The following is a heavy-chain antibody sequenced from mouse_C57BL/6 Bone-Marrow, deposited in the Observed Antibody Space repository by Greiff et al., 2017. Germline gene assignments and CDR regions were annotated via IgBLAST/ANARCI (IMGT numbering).Heavy chain of an antibody. D-gene: IGHD1-1*01. CDR1: GFTFSDYY. Sequence: DVMLVASEGGLVQPGRSLTLSCTASGFTFSDYYMAWVRQVPEKGLEWVAHINYDGSSTYYLDAVKSRFIIPRDNAKNILYLQMSSLTSEDTATYYCAILLRYYYAMDYWGQGTAVTVSS. CDR3: AILLRYYYAMDY. CDR2: INYDGSST. J-gene: IGHJ4*01. V-gene: IGHV5-16*01.